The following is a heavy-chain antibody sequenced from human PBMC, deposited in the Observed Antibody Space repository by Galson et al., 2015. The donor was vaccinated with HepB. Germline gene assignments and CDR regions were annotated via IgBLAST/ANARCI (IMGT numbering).Heavy chain of an antibody. D-gene: IGHD3-10*01. V-gene: IGHV5-51*01. CDR1: GYSFTSQW. CDR3: ASPHKPGGAFDF. CDR2: IYPADSDT. J-gene: IGHJ3*01. Sequence: QSGAEVKKPGESLKTSCKGSGYSFTSQWIAWVRQMPGKGLEWMGLIYPADSDTRYSPSFQDQVTISADKSITTAYLQWSSLKASDTAMYYCASPHKPGGAFDFWGQGTMVTVSS.